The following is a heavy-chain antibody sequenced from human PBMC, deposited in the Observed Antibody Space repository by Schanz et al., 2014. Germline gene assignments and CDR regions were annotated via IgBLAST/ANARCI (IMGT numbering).Heavy chain of an antibody. Sequence: EVQLLESGGGLVQPGKSLRLSCAASGFTFDKYAMHWVRQAPGKGLEWISYITYNGGTIYYADSVKGRFTISRDNAKNSLYLEMNSLRAEDTALYYCTKDKSEIAVAGHFDLWGQGTLVTVSS. CDR2: ITYNGGTI. J-gene: IGHJ4*02. D-gene: IGHD6-19*01. V-gene: IGHV3-9*01. CDR3: TKDKSEIAVAGHFDL. CDR1: GFTFDKYA.